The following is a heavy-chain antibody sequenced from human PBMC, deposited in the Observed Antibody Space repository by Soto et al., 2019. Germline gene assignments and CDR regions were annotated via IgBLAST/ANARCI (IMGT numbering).Heavy chain of an antibody. CDR3: AGFKEGKIVGLRWLDP. J-gene: IGHJ5*02. D-gene: IGHD3-16*02. CDR2: ISDTGRTI. CDR1: GVDFRGSY. V-gene: IGHV3-11*01. Sequence: PGGSLRLSCVGSGVDFRGSYMNWIRQAPGKGLEWISYISDTGRTIHYADSVKGRFVISRDNSRDSLYLQMNDLRADDTAIYYCAGFKEGKIVGLRWLDPWGQRTRVTVSS.